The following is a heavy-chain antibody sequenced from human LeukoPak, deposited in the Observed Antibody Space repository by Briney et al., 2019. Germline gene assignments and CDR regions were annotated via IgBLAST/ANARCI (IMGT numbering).Heavy chain of an antibody. V-gene: IGHV3-21*01. J-gene: IGHJ4*02. CDR3: ARGSTCFDY. CDR1: EFTFSSYS. Sequence: GGSLRLSCAASEFTFSSYSMNWVRQAPGKGLEWVSSISGGGSYIYYADSVEGRFTLSRDNAKSSLSLQMNSLRAEDTAVYYCARGSTCFDYWGQGALVTVSS. CDR2: ISGGGSYI.